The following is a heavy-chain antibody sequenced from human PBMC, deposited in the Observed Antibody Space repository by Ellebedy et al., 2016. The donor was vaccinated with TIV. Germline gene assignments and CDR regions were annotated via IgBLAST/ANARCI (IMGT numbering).Heavy chain of an antibody. J-gene: IGHJ6*02. CDR2: MNPNSGNT. V-gene: IGHV1-8*03. CDR3: ARVPTTVVTPGSDYYYGMDV. Sequence: ASVKVSCKASGYTFTSYDINWVRQATGQGLEWMGWMNPNSGNTGYAQKFQGRVTITRNTSISTAYMELSSLRSEDTAVYYCARVPTTVVTPGSDYYYGMDVWGQGTTVTVSS. CDR1: GYTFTSYD. D-gene: IGHD4-23*01.